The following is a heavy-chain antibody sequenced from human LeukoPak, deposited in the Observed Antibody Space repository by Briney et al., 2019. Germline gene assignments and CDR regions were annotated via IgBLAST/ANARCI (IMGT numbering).Heavy chain of an antibody. J-gene: IGHJ6*02. CDR3: ARGGGRWLQLSVADYYGMDV. CDR2: IIPVLGIT. CDR1: GGTFISYA. D-gene: IGHD5-24*01. Sequence: GSSVKVSCKASGGTFISYAISWVRQAPGQGLEWMGRIIPVLGITNYAQKFQGRVTITADKSTSTADMELSSLRSEDTAVYYCARGGGRWLQLSVADYYGMDVWGRGTTVAVSS. V-gene: IGHV1-69*04.